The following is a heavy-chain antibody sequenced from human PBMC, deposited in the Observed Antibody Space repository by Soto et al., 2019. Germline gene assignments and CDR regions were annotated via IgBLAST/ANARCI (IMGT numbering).Heavy chain of an antibody. CDR3: ARVIIRGGWYLYYFDY. CDR1: GYTFTSYG. Sequence: ASVKVSCKASGYTFTSYGISWVRQAPGQGLEWMGWISAYNGNTNYAQKLQGRVTMTTDTSTSTAYMELRSLRSDDTAVYYCARVIIRGGWYLYYFDYGGQGTLGTVSS. D-gene: IGHD6-19*01. CDR2: ISAYNGNT. J-gene: IGHJ4*02. V-gene: IGHV1-18*01.